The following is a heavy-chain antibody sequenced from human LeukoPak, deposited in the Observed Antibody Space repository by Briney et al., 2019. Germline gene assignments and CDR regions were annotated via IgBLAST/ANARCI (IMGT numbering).Heavy chain of an antibody. CDR1: GFTFSSYA. V-gene: IGHV3-30*04. CDR2: ISYDGSNK. Sequence: GGSLRLSCAASGFTFSSYAMHWVRQAPGKGLEWVAVISYDGSNKYCADSVKGRFTISRDNSKNTLYLQMNSLRAEDTAVYYCAREEFQHWGQGTLVTVSS. CDR3: AREEFQH. J-gene: IGHJ1*01.